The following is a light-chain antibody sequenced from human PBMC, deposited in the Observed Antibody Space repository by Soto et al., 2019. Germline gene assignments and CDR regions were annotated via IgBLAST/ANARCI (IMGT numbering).Light chain of an antibody. J-gene: IGLJ1*01. Sequence: ALTQPASVSGSPGQSITISCTGTSSDVGGYSYVSWYQQHPGKAPKLMIYEVSNRPSGVSNRFSGSKSGNTASLTISGLQAEEEADYYCSSYTSSSTYVFGTGTKVTVL. CDR3: SSYTSSSTYV. V-gene: IGLV2-14*01. CDR1: SSDVGGYSY. CDR2: EVS.